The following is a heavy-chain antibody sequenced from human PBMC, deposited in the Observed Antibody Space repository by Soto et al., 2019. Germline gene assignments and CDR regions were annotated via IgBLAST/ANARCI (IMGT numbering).Heavy chain of an antibody. V-gene: IGHV3-30-3*01. Sequence: QVQLVESGGGVVQPGRSLRLSCAASGVTFRSSAMHWVRQAPGKGLEWVAVISYDASNEYYADSVKGRFTISRDNSKNTLYLQMNILRTEDTAMYYCVSNRASYGTLFGWFDPWGQGTLVTVSS. D-gene: IGHD5-18*01. CDR2: ISYDASNE. CDR1: GVTFRSSA. J-gene: IGHJ5*02. CDR3: VSNRASYGTLFGWFDP.